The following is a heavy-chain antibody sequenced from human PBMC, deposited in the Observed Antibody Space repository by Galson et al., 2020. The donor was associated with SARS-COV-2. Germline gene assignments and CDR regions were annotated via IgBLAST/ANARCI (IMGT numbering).Heavy chain of an antibody. CDR1: GFTLDNYA. J-gene: IGHJ5*02. V-gene: IGHV3-9*01. Sequence: SLKISCAASGFTLDNYAMHWVRQVPGKALEWVSGISWNSDSIGYADSVKDRFTISRDNAQNSLYLQMNSLRGEDTALYYCAKARRAYSSGWYNTFDLWGQGSMVTVSS. CDR2: ISWNSDSI. CDR3: AKARRAYSSGWYNTFDL. D-gene: IGHD6-19*01.